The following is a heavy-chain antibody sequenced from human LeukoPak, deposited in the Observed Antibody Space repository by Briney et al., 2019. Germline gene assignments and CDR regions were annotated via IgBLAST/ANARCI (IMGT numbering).Heavy chain of an antibody. CDR3: AKGYYGSGSYGWFDY. J-gene: IGHJ4*02. D-gene: IGHD3-10*01. Sequence: PGGSLRLSCAVSGFTFSSYAMSWVRQAPGKGLEWVSSMSGSGGSTYYADSVKGRFSISRDNSKNTLYLQMNSLRAEDTAVYYCAKGYYGSGSYGWFDYWGQGTLVTVSS. CDR2: MSGSGGST. V-gene: IGHV3-23*01. CDR1: GFTFSSYA.